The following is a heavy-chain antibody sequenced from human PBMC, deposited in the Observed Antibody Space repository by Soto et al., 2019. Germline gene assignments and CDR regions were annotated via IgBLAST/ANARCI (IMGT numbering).Heavy chain of an antibody. V-gene: IGHV4-34*01. CDR3: AGGPTMVSDY. J-gene: IGHJ4*02. Sequence: QVQLQQWGAGLLKPSETLSLTCAVYGGSFSGYYWSWIRQPPGKGLEWIGEINHSGSTNYNPSLKSRVPNSVGNSKNQFPLKPGFGNPAGPAGVYFAGGPTMVSDYWGQGTLVTVSS. D-gene: IGHD3-10*01. CDR2: INHSGST. CDR1: GGSFSGYY.